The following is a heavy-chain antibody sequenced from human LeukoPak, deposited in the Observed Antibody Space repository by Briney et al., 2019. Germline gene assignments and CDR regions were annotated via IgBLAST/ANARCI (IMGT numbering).Heavy chain of an antibody. CDR1: GFTFSSYW. V-gene: IGHV3-7*01. J-gene: IGHJ5*02. Sequence: GGFLRLSCAASGFTFSSYWMSWVRQAPGKGLEWVANIKQDGSEKYYVDSVKGRFTISRDNAKNSLYLQMNSLRAEDTAVYYCARESYQLLYNWFDPWGQGTLVTVSS. CDR2: IKQDGSEK. D-gene: IGHD2-2*01. CDR3: ARESYQLLYNWFDP.